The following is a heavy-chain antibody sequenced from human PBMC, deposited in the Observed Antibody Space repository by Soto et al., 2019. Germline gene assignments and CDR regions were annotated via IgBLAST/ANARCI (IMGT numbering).Heavy chain of an antibody. CDR1: GFTFSSYG. J-gene: IGHJ4*02. CDR2: ISYDGSNK. Sequence: GGSLRLSCAASGFTFSSYGMHWVRQAPGKGLEWVAVISYDGSNKYYADSVKGRFTISRDNSKNTLYLQMNSLRAEDTAVYYCPKPRVYPPYSFAYWGRGPLVTASS. V-gene: IGHV3-30*18. CDR3: PKPRVYPPYSFAY.